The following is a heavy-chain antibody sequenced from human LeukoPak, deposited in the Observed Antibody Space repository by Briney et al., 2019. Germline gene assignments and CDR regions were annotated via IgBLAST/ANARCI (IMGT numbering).Heavy chain of an antibody. V-gene: IGHV4-39*01. CDR3: ARQIGDCANDY. Sequence: PSETLSLTCTVSGGSISSSSYYWGWIRQPPGKGLEWIGSIYYSGSTYYNPSLKSRVTISVDTSKNQFSLKLSSVTAADTAVYYCARQIGDCANDYWGQGTLVTVSS. J-gene: IGHJ4*02. D-gene: IGHD2-21*02. CDR1: GGSISSSSYY. CDR2: IYYSGST.